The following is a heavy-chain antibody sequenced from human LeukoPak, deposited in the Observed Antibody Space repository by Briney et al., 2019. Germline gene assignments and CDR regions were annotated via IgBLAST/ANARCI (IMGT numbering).Heavy chain of an antibody. CDR3: ARGDYGEPFDY. V-gene: IGHV3-30*04. CDR2: ISYDGSNK. CDR1: GFTFSSYA. Sequence: GGSLRLSCAASGFTFSSYAMHWVRQAPGKGLEWVAVISYDGSNKYYADSVKGRFTISRDNPKDTLYLQMNSLRAEDTAVYYCARGDYGEPFDYWGQGTLVTVSS. J-gene: IGHJ4*02. D-gene: IGHD4-17*01.